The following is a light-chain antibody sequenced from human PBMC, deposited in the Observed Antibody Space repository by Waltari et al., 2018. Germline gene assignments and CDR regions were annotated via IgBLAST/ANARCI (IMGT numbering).Light chain of an antibody. V-gene: IGKV3-20*01. J-gene: IGKJ3*01. Sequence: EVVLTQSPGTLSLSPGESATLPCRASQSVSSSYLAWYQQKPGQAPRLLISGASSRAPGIPDRFSGSGSGTDFTLTISRLEPEDFAVYYCQQYGSSPLFTFGPGTKVDVK. CDR1: QSVSSSY. CDR2: GAS. CDR3: QQYGSSPLFT.